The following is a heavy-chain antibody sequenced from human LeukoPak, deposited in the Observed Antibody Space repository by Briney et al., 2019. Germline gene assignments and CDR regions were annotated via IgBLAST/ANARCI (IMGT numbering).Heavy chain of an antibody. CDR1: GYSISSGYY. V-gene: IGHV4-38-2*01. J-gene: IGHJ3*02. D-gene: IGHD1-14*01. CDR3: ARPLTDPYRNDAFDI. Sequence: SETLSLTCAVSGYSISSGYYWGWIRQPPGKGLEWIGSIYHSGSTYYNPSLKSRVTISVDTSKNQFSLKLSSVTAADTAVYYCARPLTDPYRNDAFDIWGQGTMVTVSS. CDR2: IYHSGST.